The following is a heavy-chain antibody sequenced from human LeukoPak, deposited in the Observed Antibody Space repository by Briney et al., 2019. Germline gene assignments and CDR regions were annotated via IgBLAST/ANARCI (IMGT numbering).Heavy chain of an antibody. D-gene: IGHD3-3*01. CDR3: ARNRHYDFWSGRSDAFDI. CDR2: TIPIFGTA. J-gene: IGHJ3*02. V-gene: IGHV1-69*05. Sequence: SVKVSCKASGGTFSSYAISWVRQAPGQGLEWMGGTIPIFGTANYAQKFQGRVTTTTDESTSTAYMELSSLRSEDTAVYYCARNRHYDFWSGRSDAFDIWGQGTMVTVSS. CDR1: GGTFSSYA.